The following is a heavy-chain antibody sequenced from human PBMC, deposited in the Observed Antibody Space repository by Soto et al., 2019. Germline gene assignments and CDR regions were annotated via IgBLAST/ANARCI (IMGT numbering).Heavy chain of an antibody. CDR1: GFTFSSYG. D-gene: IGHD4-4*01. CDR3: ARDTTVTSRWDGMDV. V-gene: IGHV3-33*01. CDR2: IWYDGSNK. Sequence: QVQLEESGGGVVQPGRSLRLSCAASGFTFSSYGMHWVRQAPGKGLEWVAVIWYDGSNKYYADSVKGRFTISRDNSKNTLYLQMNSLRAEDTAVYYCARDTTVTSRWDGMDVWGQGTTVTVSS. J-gene: IGHJ6*02.